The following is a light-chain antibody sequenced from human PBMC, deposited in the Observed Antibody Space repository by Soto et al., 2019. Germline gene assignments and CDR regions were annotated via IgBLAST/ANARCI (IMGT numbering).Light chain of an antibody. V-gene: IGKV3-15*01. CDR2: GAS. Sequence: EIVMTQSPATLSVSPGERATLSCRASQSVSSNLAWYQQKPGQAPSLLIYGASTRATGTPARFSGSGSGTDFTLKISRVEAEDVGVYYCMQALQTPYTFGQGTRLEIK. CDR3: MQALQTPYT. J-gene: IGKJ2*01. CDR1: QSVSSN.